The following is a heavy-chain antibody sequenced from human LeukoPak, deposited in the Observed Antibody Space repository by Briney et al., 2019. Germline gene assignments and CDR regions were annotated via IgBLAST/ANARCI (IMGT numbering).Heavy chain of an antibody. J-gene: IGHJ4*02. V-gene: IGHV1-69*01. D-gene: IGHD1-26*01. CDR3: AGDRLPIGVYYFDY. Sequence: ASVTVSCTASGGTFSSYTISWVRQAPAQGLEWVGGIIPIFGTANYAQKSQGRVTITADEATSTAYMVLSSLRSEDTAVYYCAGDRLPIGVYYFDYWGQETLVTVSS. CDR1: GGTFSSYT. CDR2: IIPIFGTA.